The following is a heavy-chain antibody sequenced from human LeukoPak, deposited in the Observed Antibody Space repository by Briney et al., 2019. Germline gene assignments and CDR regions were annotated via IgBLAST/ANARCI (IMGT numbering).Heavy chain of an antibody. D-gene: IGHD2-21*02. CDR1: GFTFDDYA. CDR2: ISWNSGSI. Sequence: PGGSLRLSCAASGFTFDDYAMHWVRQAPGKGLEWVSGISWNSGSIGYADSVKGRFTISRDNAKNSLYLQMNSLRAEDTAVYYCARDGAYCGGDCFRDLDAFDIWGQGTTVTVSS. J-gene: IGHJ3*02. V-gene: IGHV3-9*01. CDR3: ARDGAYCGGDCFRDLDAFDI.